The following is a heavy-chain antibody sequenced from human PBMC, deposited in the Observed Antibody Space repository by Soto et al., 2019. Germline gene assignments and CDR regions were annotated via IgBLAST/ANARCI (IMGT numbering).Heavy chain of an antibody. CDR2: ISGSGGST. CDR1: GFTFSSYA. D-gene: IGHD3-10*01. V-gene: IGHV3-23*01. CDR3: AKEELNGIGKYYYGMDV. Sequence: GGSLRLSCAASGFTFSSYAMSWVRQAPGKGLEWVSAISGSGGSTYYADSVKGRFTISRDNSKNTLYLQMNSLRAEDTAVYYCAKEELNGIGKYYYGMDVWGQGTTVTVSS. J-gene: IGHJ6*02.